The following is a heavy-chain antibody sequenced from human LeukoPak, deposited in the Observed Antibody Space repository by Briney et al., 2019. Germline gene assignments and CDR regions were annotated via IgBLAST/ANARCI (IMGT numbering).Heavy chain of an antibody. CDR2: IYHSGST. V-gene: IGHV4-30-2*01. J-gene: IGHJ4*02. CDR3: ARDFWEVGLYGSGSNIFDY. CDR1: GGSISSGGYS. Sequence: SQTLSLTCAVSGGSISSGGYSWSWIRQPPGKGLEWIGYIYHSGSTYCNPSLKSRVTISVDTSKNQFSLKLSSVTAADTAVYYCARDFWEVGLYGSGSNIFDYWGQGTLVTVSS. D-gene: IGHD3-10*01.